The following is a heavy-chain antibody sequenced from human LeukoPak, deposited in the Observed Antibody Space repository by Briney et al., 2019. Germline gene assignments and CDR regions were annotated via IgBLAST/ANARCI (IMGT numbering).Heavy chain of an antibody. V-gene: IGHV3-21*01. Sequence: GGSLRLSCAASGFTFSSYSMNWVRQAPGKGLEWVSSISSSSSYIHYADSVKGQFTISRDNAKNSLYLQMDSLGPEDTAVYYCARDPYSGNYGNDYYYYMDVWGKGTTVTISS. CDR3: ARDPYSGNYGNDYYYYMDV. CDR2: ISSSSSYI. CDR1: GFTFSSYS. D-gene: IGHD1-26*01. J-gene: IGHJ6*03.